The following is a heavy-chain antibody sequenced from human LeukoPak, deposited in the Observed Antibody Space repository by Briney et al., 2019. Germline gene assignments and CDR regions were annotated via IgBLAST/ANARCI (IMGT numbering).Heavy chain of an antibody. CDR3: ARFGGSGSYYKPLHD. D-gene: IGHD3-10*01. Sequence: ASVKVSCKVSGGTFSSYPISWVRQAPGQGLEWMGEITPIFGEAQNAEKFQGRVTITADEPTSTVYMELTSLRLDDTAVYYCARFGGSGSYYKPLHDWGQGTLVTVSS. CDR2: ITPIFGEA. CDR1: GGTFSSYP. V-gene: IGHV1-69*01. J-gene: IGHJ4*02.